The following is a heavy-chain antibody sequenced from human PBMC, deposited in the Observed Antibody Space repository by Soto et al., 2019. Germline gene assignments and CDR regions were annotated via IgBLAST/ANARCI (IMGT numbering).Heavy chain of an antibody. V-gene: IGHV4-39*02. CDR2: IYYDGST. CDR1: GGSISNRNYY. CDR3: ARRAETNGWNGFGADKYYFDF. J-gene: IGHJ4*02. Sequence: XGTLSLTCSVSGGSISNRNYYWAWVRQPPGKGLEWIGNIYYDGSTYYHPSFRGRLTISVDTSKNHFSLKLGSLTAADTAVYYCARRAETNGWNGFGADKYYFDFWGQGTLVTVSS. D-gene: IGHD1-1*01.